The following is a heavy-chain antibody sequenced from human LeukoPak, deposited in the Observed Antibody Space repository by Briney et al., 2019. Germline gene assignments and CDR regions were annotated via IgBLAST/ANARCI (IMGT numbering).Heavy chain of an antibody. J-gene: IGHJ3*02. CDR1: GGSISSYY. CDR3: ARDLHYYDSRGYYYSDAFDI. Sequence: SETLSLTCTVSGGSISSYYWSWIRQPAGKGLEWIGRIYTSGSTNYNPSLTSRVTMSVDTSKNQLSLKLSSVTAADTAVYYCARDLHYYDSRGYYYSDAFDIWGQGTMVTVSS. D-gene: IGHD3-22*01. CDR2: IYTSGST. V-gene: IGHV4-4*07.